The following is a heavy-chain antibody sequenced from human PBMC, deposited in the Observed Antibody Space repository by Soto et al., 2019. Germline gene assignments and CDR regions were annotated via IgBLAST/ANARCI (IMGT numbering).Heavy chain of an antibody. CDR3: ARVGYDYVWGSYPHFDY. CDR1: GYTFTSYA. D-gene: IGHD3-16*01. Sequence: ASVKVSCKASGYTFTSYAMHWVRQAPGQRLEWMGWINAGNGNTKYSQKFQGRVTITRDTSASTAYMELSSLRSEDTAVYYCARVGYDYVWGSYPHFDYWGQGTLVTVSS. V-gene: IGHV1-3*01. J-gene: IGHJ4*02. CDR2: INAGNGNT.